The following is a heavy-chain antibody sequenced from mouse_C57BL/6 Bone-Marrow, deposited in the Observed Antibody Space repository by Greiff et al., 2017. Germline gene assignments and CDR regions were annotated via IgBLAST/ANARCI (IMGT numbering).Heavy chain of an antibody. Sequence: EVQVEESGGGLVKPGGSLKLSCAASGFTFSSYAMSWVRQTPEKRLEWVATISDGGSYTYYPDNVKGRFTISRDNAKNNLYLQMSQLKSEDAAMYYCAREDGAWFAYWGQGTLVTVSA. V-gene: IGHV5-4*01. CDR1: GFTFSSYA. CDR2: ISDGGSYT. D-gene: IGHD2-3*01. J-gene: IGHJ3*01. CDR3: AREDGAWFAY.